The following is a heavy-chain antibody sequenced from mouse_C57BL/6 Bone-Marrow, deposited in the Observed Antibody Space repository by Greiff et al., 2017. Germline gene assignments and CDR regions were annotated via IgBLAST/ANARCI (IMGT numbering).Heavy chain of an antibody. V-gene: IGHV1-50*01. Sequence: VQLQQPGAELVKPGASVKLSCKASGYTFTSYWMQWVKQRPGQGLEWIGEIDPSDSYTNYNQKFKGKATLTVDTSSSTAYMQLSSLTSEDSAVYYCARSLQAAYWGQGTLVTVSA. CDR1: GYTFTSYW. CDR3: ARSLQAAY. D-gene: IGHD2-10*01. J-gene: IGHJ3*01. CDR2: IDPSDSYT.